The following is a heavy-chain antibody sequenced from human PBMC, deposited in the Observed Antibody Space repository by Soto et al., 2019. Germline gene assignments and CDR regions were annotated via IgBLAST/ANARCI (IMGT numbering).Heavy chain of an antibody. CDR3: ARDMNYCTKGVCYFIRHYYGMDV. CDR1: GYTFTSYG. V-gene: IGHV1-18*01. Sequence: ASVKVSCKSSGYTFTSYGISWVRQAPGQGLEWMGWISAYNGNTNYAQKLQGRVTMTTDTSTSTAYMELRSLRPDDTAVYYCARDMNYCTKGVCYFIRHYYGMDVWGQGTTVTVSS. CDR2: ISAYNGNT. J-gene: IGHJ6*02. D-gene: IGHD2-8*01.